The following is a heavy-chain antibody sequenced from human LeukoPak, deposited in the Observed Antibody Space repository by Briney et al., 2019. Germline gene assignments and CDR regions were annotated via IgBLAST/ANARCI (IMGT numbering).Heavy chain of an antibody. CDR1: GITFSRFS. J-gene: IGHJ4*02. V-gene: IGHV3-48*04. CDR2: ISSGSSTI. CDR3: TRDKIKGY. Sequence: GGSLRLSCAASGITFSRFSMNWVRQAPGKGLEWVSYISSGSSTIYYADFVKGRFTISRDNAKNSLYLQMNSLRAEDTAVYYCTRDKIKGYWGQGTLVTVSS.